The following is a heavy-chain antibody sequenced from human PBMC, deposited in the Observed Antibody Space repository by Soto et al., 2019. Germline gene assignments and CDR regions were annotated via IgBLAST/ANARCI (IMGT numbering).Heavy chain of an antibody. J-gene: IGHJ2*01. Sequence: QITLKESGPTLVKPTQTLTLTCTFSGFSLSTSGVGVGWIRQPPGKALEWLALIYWNDDRPYSPSLKSRLTITKDTSRNQVVLTMTNMDPVDTATYYCAHRPYNVVSNWYLDLWGRGTLVTVSS. CDR3: AHRPYNVVSNWYLDL. D-gene: IGHD1-20*01. CDR1: GFSLSTSGVG. V-gene: IGHV2-5*01. CDR2: IYWNDDR.